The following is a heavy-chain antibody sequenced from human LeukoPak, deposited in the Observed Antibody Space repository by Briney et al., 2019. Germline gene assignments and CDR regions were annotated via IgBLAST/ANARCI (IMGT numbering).Heavy chain of an antibody. CDR2: INWNGGST. CDR3: ARDPDSSSFDY. CDR1: GFTFDDYG. Sequence: GGSLRLSCAASGFTFDDYGMSWVRQAPGKGLEWVSGINWNGGSTGYADSVKGRFTTSRDNAKNSLYLQMNSLRAEDTALYYCARDPDSSSFDYWGQGALVTVSS. V-gene: IGHV3-20*04. D-gene: IGHD6-13*01. J-gene: IGHJ4*02.